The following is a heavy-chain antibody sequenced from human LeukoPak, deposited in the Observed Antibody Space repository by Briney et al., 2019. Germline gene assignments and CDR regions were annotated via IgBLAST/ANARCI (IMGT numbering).Heavy chain of an antibody. D-gene: IGHD5-12*01. Sequence: SEALSLTSTVSGGSVSTTNYYWNWIRQPPGKGLEWTVYIYYSGRTDYNPSLKSRVTISVDTSKNQFSLKLSSVTAADTAVYYCARPKSGYDDWYFDLWGRGTLVTVSS. J-gene: IGHJ2*01. V-gene: IGHV4-61*01. CDR1: GGSVSTTNYY. CDR2: IYYSGRT. CDR3: ARPKSGYDDWYFDL.